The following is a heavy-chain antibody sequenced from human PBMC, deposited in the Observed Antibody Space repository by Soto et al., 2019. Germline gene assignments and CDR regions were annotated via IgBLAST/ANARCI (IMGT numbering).Heavy chain of an antibody. CDR2: IYPDDSDT. D-gene: IGHD4-17*01. V-gene: IGHV5-51*01. J-gene: IGHJ3*02. CDR1: GYTFTSYW. CDR3: ARRTNAFDI. Sequence: PGESLTISCKGSGYTFTSYWIGWVRQMPGQGLEWMGIIYPDDSDTRYSPSFQGQVTISVDKSITTAYLQWSSLKASDTAMYYCARRTNAFDIWGPGTMVTVSS.